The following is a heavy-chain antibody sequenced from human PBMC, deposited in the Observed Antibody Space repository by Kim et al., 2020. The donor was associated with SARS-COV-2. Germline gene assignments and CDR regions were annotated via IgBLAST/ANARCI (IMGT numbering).Heavy chain of an antibody. CDR1: GGSISISSYY. J-gene: IGHJ3*02. D-gene: IGHD2-15*01. Sequence: SETLSLTCTVSGGSISISSYYWGWIRQPPGKGLEWIGSIYYSGTTYYNPSLKSRLTISVDTSKNQFSLRLSSVTAADTAVYYCGVVVVATAAFDIWGQGTMVTVSS. V-gene: IGHV4-39*01. CDR3: GVVVVATAAFDI. CDR2: IYYSGTT.